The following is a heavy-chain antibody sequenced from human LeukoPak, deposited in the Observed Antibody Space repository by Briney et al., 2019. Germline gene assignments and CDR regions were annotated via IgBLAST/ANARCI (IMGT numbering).Heavy chain of an antibody. D-gene: IGHD3-16*01. CDR1: GFPFDEHA. J-gene: IGHJ4*02. Sequence: AGGSLRLSCAASGFPFDEHAMHWVRQAPGKGLEWVSAISGSGGSTYYADSVKGRFTISRDNSKNTLYLQMNSLRAEDTAVYYCAKGSYYDYLWELGYWGQGTLVTVSS. V-gene: IGHV3-23*01. CDR3: AKGSYYDYLWELGY. CDR2: ISGSGGST.